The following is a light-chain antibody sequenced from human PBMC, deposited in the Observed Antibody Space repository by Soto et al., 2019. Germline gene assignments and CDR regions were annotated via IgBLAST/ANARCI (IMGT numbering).Light chain of an antibody. J-gene: IGKJ1*01. Sequence: EVVLGPSPATLSLSPGERATLSCRASQSISSSLAWYQQKPGQAPRLLIYDASTRATGFPARFSGSGSGTDFTLNIGSLEPEDFAVYYCQQRSEWPRTFGQGTKVDIK. CDR1: QSISSS. CDR3: QQRSEWPRT. V-gene: IGKV3-11*01. CDR2: DAS.